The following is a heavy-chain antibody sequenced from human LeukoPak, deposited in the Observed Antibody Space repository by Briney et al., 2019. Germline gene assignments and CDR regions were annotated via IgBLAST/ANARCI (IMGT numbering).Heavy chain of an antibody. V-gene: IGHV1-8*01. CDR1: GYTFTSYD. J-gene: IGHJ4*02. D-gene: IGHD3-10*01. Sequence: ASVTVSCKASGYTFTSYDINWVRQATGQGLEWMGWMNPNSGNTGYAQKFQGRVTMTRNTSISTAYMELSSLRSEDTAVYYCARVVTMVRGVPLGYWGQGTLVTVSS. CDR2: MNPNSGNT. CDR3: ARVVTMVRGVPLGY.